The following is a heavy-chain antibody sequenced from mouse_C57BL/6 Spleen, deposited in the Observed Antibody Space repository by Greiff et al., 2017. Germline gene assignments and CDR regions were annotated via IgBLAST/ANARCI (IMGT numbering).Heavy chain of an antibody. V-gene: IGHV1-9*01. CDR1: GYTFTGYW. CDR2: IYPGSGST. Sequence: VKLQQSGAELMKPGASVKLSCKASGYTFTGYWIDWVKQRPGHGLEWIGRIYPGSGSTNYNEKFKGKATLTADTSSNTAYLQLSSLTAEDSAIYSCARRCGSRSFDYWGQGTTLTVSS. D-gene: IGHD1-1*01. CDR3: ARRCGSRSFDY. J-gene: IGHJ2*01.